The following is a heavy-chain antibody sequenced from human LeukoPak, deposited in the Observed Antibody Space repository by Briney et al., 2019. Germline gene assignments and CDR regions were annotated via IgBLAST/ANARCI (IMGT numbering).Heavy chain of an antibody. J-gene: IGHJ4*02. CDR1: GFTFSSYS. Sequence: GSLRLSCAASGFTFSSYSMNWVRQAPGKGLEWVAFIRYDGSNKYYADSVKGRFTISRDNSKDTLYLQMNSLRAEDTAVYYCAKAYYYGSGSYYNLEPFDYWGQGTLVTVSS. CDR3: AKAYYYGSGSYYNLEPFDY. V-gene: IGHV3-30*02. CDR2: IRYDGSNK. D-gene: IGHD3-10*01.